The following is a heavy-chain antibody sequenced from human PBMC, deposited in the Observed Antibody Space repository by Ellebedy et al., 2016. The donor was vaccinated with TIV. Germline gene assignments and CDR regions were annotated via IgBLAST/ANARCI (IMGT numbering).Heavy chain of an antibody. CDR1: GGSISTFY. CDR3: AAYYGGRFDY. Sequence: MPSETLSLTCNVSGGSISTFYWSWIRQPPGKGLEFIGYINYIGITNYNPSLESRVAISIDTSENQFSLRLSSVTAADTAVYYCAAYYGGRFDYWGQGTLVTVSS. CDR2: INYIGIT. V-gene: IGHV4-59*01. J-gene: IGHJ4*02. D-gene: IGHD4-23*01.